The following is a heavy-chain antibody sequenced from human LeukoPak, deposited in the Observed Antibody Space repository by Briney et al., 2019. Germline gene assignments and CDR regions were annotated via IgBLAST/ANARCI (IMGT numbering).Heavy chain of an antibody. J-gene: IGHJ4*02. D-gene: IGHD3-22*01. V-gene: IGHV4-4*02. CDR1: GDSISSNYW. CDR2: IHHSGST. Sequence: SETLSLTCAVSGDSISSNYWWTWVRQPPGKGLEWIGEIHHSGSTNYSPSLKSRVTISVDNSRNQFSLGLSSVSAADTAVYYCARGIPGYFGTSGYYYEYWGQGTLVTVSS. CDR3: ARGIPGYFGTSGYYYEY.